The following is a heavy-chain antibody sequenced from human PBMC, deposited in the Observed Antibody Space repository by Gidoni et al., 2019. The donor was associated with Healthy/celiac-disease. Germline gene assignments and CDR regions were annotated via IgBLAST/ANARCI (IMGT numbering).Heavy chain of an antibody. Sequence: EVQLVESGGGLVQPGGSLRISCAASGFTFSSYWMSWVRQAPGKGLEWVANIKQDGSEKYYVDSVKGRFTISRDNAKNSLYLQMNSLRAEDTAVYYCARGWDYDSSGYPIWGQGTMVTVSS. J-gene: IGHJ3*02. CDR3: ARGWDYDSSGYPI. CDR1: GFTFSSYW. D-gene: IGHD3-22*01. V-gene: IGHV3-7*03. CDR2: IKQDGSEK.